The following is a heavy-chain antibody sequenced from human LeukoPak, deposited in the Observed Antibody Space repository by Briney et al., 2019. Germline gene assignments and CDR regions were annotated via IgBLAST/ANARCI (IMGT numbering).Heavy chain of an antibody. CDR2: IYKSENT. CDR1: GGSVSSGSYY. CDR3: VIGEGWQPDY. D-gene: IGHD5-24*01. Sequence: SETLSLTCTVSGGSVSSGSYYWSWIRQPPGKGLEWIGYIYKSENTNYNPSLKSRVTISGDTSKNEFSLKLTSVTAADTAEYYCVIGEGWQPDYWGQGTLVTVSS. V-gene: IGHV4-61*01. J-gene: IGHJ4*01.